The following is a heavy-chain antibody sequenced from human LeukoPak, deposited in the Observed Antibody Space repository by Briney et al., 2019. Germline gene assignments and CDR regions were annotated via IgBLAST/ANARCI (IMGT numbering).Heavy chain of an antibody. D-gene: IGHD3-3*01. J-gene: IGHJ5*02. CDR2: INHSGST. CDR1: GGSFSGYY. CDR3: ARGQERVLRFLEWLPSGWFDP. Sequence: NPSETLSLTCAVYGGSFSGYYWSWIRQPPGKGLEWIGEINHSGSTNYNPSLRSRVTISVDTSKNQFSLKLSSVTAADTAVYYCARGQERVLRFLEWLPSGWFDPWGQGTLVTVSS. V-gene: IGHV4-34*01.